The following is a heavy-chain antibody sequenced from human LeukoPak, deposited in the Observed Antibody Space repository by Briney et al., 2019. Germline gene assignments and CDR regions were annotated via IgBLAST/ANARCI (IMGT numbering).Heavy chain of an antibody. D-gene: IGHD3-10*01. Sequence: GGSLRLSCAASGFTFSSYAMHWVRQAPGKGLEWVAVIWYDGSNRNYADSVKGRFTISRDNSKNTLYLQMNSLRIEDTAVYSCARDHMVRGVIRPFDYWGQGTLVTVSS. J-gene: IGHJ4*02. V-gene: IGHV3-33*08. CDR2: IWYDGSNR. CDR1: GFTFSSYA. CDR3: ARDHMVRGVIRPFDY.